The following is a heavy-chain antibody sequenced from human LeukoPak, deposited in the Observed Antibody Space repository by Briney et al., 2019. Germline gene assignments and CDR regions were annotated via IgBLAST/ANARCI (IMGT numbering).Heavy chain of an antibody. CDR3: AKVRNSGWSPSGFDY. J-gene: IGHJ4*02. CDR2: ISGGGGNT. D-gene: IGHD6-19*01. Sequence: GGSLRLSCSASRFTFSIYAMNWVRQAPGKGLEWVSAISGGGGNTYYADSVKGRFTISRDNSKNTLYLQMNSLRVADTAVYYCAKVRNSGWSPSGFDYWGQGTLVTVSS. V-gene: IGHV3-23*01. CDR1: RFTFSIYA.